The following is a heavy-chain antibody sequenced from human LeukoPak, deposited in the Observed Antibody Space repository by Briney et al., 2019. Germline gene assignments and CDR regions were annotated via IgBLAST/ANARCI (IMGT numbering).Heavy chain of an antibody. CDR1: GGTLRSYA. Sequence: GSSVKASCKASGGTLRSYAISWVRRAPGQGLEWMGGTIPIFGTATYAQRFQGRVTITTDESRSTAYMELNSLRSDDTAVYYCVREGEPQTFAYWGQGTLVTVSS. V-gene: IGHV1-69*05. CDR2: TIPIFGTA. CDR3: VREGEPQTFAY. D-gene: IGHD3-16*01. J-gene: IGHJ4*02.